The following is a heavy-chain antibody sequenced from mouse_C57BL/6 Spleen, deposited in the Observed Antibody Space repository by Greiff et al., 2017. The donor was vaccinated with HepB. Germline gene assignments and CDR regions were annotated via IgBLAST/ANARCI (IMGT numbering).Heavy chain of an antibody. D-gene: IGHD1-1*01. CDR1: GYTFTDYY. J-gene: IGHJ4*01. CDR3: ARRGYYGSSYNYAMDY. CDR2: INPNNGGT. Sequence: VQLQQSGPELVKPGASVKISCKASGYTFTDYYMNWVKQSHGKSLEWIGDINPNNGGTSYNQKFKGKATLTVVKSSSTAYMELRSLTSEDSAVYYCARRGYYGSSYNYAMDYWGQGTSVTVSS. V-gene: IGHV1-26*01.